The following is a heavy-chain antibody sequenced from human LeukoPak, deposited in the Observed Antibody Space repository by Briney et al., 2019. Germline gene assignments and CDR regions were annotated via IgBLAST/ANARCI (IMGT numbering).Heavy chain of an antibody. CDR3: AVDSYGSGSYYNVGWFDP. CDR2: IKQDGSEK. D-gene: IGHD3-10*01. J-gene: IGHJ5*02. V-gene: IGHV3-7*01. CDR1: GFTFSSYW. Sequence: GGSLRLSCAASGFTFSSYWMSWVRQAPGKGLEWVANIKQDGSEKYYVDSVKGRFTISRDNAKNSLYLQMNSLRAEDTAVYYCAVDSYGSGSYYNVGWFDPWGQGTLVTVSS.